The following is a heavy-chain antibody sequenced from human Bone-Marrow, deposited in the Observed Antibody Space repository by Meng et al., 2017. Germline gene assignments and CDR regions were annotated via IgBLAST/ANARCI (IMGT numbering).Heavy chain of an antibody. J-gene: IGHJ4*01. D-gene: IGHD6-13*01. CDR1: GGTFSSYA. CDR3: ARGPDPTKDSWYGFGFDY. Sequence: SAKVSCKASGGTFSSYAISWVRQAPGQGLEWMGGIIPIFGTASYEQKFQGRVTITTDESTSTAYMELSSLRSEDTAVYYCARGPDPTKDSWYGFGFDYWGQGTLVTVSS. V-gene: IGHV1-69*05. CDR2: IIPIFGTA.